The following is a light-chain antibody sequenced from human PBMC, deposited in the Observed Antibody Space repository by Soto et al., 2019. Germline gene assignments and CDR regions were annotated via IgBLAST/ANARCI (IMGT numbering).Light chain of an antibody. CDR2: DNN. V-gene: IGLV1-51*01. Sequence: QSVLTQPPSVSAAPGQKVTISCSGSSSNIGNNFVSWYQQLPGTAPKLLIYDNNKRPSGIPDRFSGSKSGTSATLGITGLQTGDEADYYCGTWDNSLSNYVFGIGTKVNVL. CDR1: SSNIGNNF. CDR3: GTWDNSLSNYV. J-gene: IGLJ1*01.